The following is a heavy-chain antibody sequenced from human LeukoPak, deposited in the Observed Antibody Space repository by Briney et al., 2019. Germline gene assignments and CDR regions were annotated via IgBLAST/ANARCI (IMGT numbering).Heavy chain of an antibody. Sequence: GGSLRLSCAASGFTFSSYAMHWVRQAPGKGLEWVAVISYDGSNKYYADSVKGRFTISRDNSKNTMYLQMNSLRVEDTALYYCAKARSTLGPFDYWGQGTLVTVSS. D-gene: IGHD2/OR15-2a*01. CDR1: GFTFSSYA. J-gene: IGHJ4*02. CDR2: ISYDGSNK. V-gene: IGHV3-30-3*01. CDR3: AKARSTLGPFDY.